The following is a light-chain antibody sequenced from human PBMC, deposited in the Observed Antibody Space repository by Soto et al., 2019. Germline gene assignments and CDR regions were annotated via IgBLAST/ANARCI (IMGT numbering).Light chain of an antibody. CDR2: AAS. J-gene: IGKJ1*01. CDR3: QKYNIAPWT. Sequence: DLQMTQFPSSLSASVGARVTITCRASQDIRTFLAWYQQRPGKVPKLLIYAASTLQSGVPSRFSGSGSGTDFTLIISSLQPEDVATYYCQKYNIAPWTFGHGTRVEI. CDR1: QDIRTF. V-gene: IGKV1-27*01.